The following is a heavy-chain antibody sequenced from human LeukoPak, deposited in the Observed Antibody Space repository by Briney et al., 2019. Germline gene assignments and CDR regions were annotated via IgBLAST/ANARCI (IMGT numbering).Heavy chain of an antibody. D-gene: IGHD4-17*01. CDR3: ARGANGDYDAFDI. CDR1: GFTFSSYA. J-gene: IGHJ3*02. V-gene: IGHV3-30-3*01. CDR2: ISYDGSNK. Sequence: PGGSLRLSCAASGFTFSSYAMHWVRQAPGKGLEWVAVISYDGSNKYYADSVKGRFTISRDNSKNTLYLQMNSLRAEDTAVYYCARGANGDYDAFDIWGQGTMVTVSS.